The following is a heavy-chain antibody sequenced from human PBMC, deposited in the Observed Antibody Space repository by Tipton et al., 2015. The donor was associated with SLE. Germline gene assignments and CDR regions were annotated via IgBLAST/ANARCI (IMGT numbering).Heavy chain of an antibody. V-gene: IGHV4-4*07. CDR3: AGGGASSKWLDP. J-gene: IGHJ5*02. D-gene: IGHD6-6*01. CDR1: GVSFNTYD. CDR2: MYLSGST. Sequence: TLSLTCTVSGVSFNTYDWAWIRQPAGKGLEWVGRMYLSGSTNYNPSLKSRVTILVDTSKNQVSLRLSSVSAADTAIYYCAGGGASSKWLDPWGQGTLVTVSS.